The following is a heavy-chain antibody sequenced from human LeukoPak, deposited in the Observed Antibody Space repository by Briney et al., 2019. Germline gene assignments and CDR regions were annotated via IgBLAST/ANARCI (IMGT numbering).Heavy chain of an antibody. CDR3: ARGGSRVVTYGNFDY. J-gene: IGHJ4*02. CDR1: GYTFTSYA. Sequence: ASVKVSCKPSGYTFTSYAISWLRQAPGQGLEWMGSISTYSGNTNYAQKLQGRITMTIETSTSAAYMELRSLRSDDTAVYYCARGGSRVVTYGNFDYWGQGTLVTVSS. CDR2: ISTYSGNT. V-gene: IGHV1-18*01. D-gene: IGHD2-21*02.